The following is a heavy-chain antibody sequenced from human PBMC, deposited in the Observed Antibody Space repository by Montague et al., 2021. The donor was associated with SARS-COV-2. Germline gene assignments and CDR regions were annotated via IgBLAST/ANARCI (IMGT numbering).Heavy chain of an antibody. CDR1: GGSFSSYY. CDR2: INHSGSS. CDR3: ARLAYCCAACVSGRDSFFDF. V-gene: IGHV4-34*01. D-gene: IGHD2-21*02. Sequence: SETLSLTCAVSGGSFSSYYWSWIRQPPGKGLEWIAEINHSGSSNYNPSLKSRVTMSVDTSKNQFSLKLNSVTVADTAVYYCARLAYCCAACVSGRDSFFDFWGQGTLVTVSS. J-gene: IGHJ4*02.